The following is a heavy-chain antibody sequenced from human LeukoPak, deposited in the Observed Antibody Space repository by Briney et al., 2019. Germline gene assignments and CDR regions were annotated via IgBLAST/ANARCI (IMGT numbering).Heavy chain of an antibody. CDR2: IYTSGST. J-gene: IGHJ4*02. CDR3: AGWHNYYGSGSYYQGFDY. D-gene: IGHD3-10*01. Sequence: SETLSLTCTVSGGSISSGSYYWSWIRQPAGKGLEWIGRIYTSGSTNYNPSLKSRVTISVDTSKNQFSLKLSSVTAADTAVYYYAGWHNYYGSGSYYQGFDYWGQGTLVTVSS. V-gene: IGHV4-61*02. CDR1: GGSISSGSYY.